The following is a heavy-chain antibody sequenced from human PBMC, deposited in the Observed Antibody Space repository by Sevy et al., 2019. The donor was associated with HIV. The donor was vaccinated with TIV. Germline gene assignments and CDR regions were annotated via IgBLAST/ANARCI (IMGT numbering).Heavy chain of an antibody. CDR3: AKSGVLLWFRELLYGGVDY. J-gene: IGHJ4*02. CDR1: GFTFSSYA. D-gene: IGHD3-10*01. V-gene: IGHV3-23*01. CDR2: ISGSGGST. Sequence: GGSLRLSCAASGFTFSSYAMSWVRQAPGKGLEWVSAISGSGGSTYYADSVKGRFTISRDNSKNTLYLQMNSLRAKDTAVYYCAKSGVLLWFRELLYGGVDYWGQGTLVTVSS.